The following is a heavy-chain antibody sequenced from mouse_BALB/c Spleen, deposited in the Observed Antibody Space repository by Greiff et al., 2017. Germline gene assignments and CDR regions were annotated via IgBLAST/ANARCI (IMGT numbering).Heavy chain of an antibody. J-gene: IGHJ2*01. CDR2: IYPGDGDT. CDR3: ARGDVEVGYFDY. Sequence: VKLQESGAELVRPGSSVKISCKASGYAFSSYWMNWVKQRPGQGLEWIGQIYPGDGDTNYNGKFKGKATLTADKSSSTAYMQLSSLTSEDSAVYFCARGDVEVGYFDYWGQGTTLTVSS. D-gene: IGHD1-1*02. CDR1: GYAFSSYW. V-gene: IGHV1-80*01.